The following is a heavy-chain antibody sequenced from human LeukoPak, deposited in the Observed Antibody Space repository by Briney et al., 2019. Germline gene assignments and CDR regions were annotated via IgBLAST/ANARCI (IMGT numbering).Heavy chain of an antibody. CDR1: GFTFSSYA. CDR3: ARDLHGYSYGYFDY. V-gene: IGHV3-30-3*01. CDR2: ISYDGSNN. Sequence: GGSLRLSCAASGFTFSSYAMHWVRQAPGKGLEWVAVISYDGSNNYYADSVKGRFTISRDNSENTLYLHMNSLRAEDTVLYYCARDLHGYSYGYFDYWGPGTLVTVSS. D-gene: IGHD5-18*01. J-gene: IGHJ4*02.